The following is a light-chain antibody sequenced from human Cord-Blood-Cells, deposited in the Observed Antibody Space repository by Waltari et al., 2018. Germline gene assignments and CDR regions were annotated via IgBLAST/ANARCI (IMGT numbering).Light chain of an antibody. CDR3: QQYYSTPR. V-gene: IGKV4-1*01. Sequence: DIVMTQSPDSLAVSLGERATINCKSSQSVLYSSNNKNYLAWYQQKPGQPPKLLMYWASTRESGVPARFSGSGSGTEFTLTISSLQAEDVAVYYCQQYYSTPRFGPGTKVDIK. CDR1: QSVLYSSNNKNY. CDR2: WAS. J-gene: IGKJ3*01.